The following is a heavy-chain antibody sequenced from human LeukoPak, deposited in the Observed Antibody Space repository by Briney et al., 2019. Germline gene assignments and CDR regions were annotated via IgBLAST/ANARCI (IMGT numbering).Heavy chain of an antibody. J-gene: IGHJ4*02. D-gene: IGHD2-2*02. CDR1: EFTFSSYA. CDR3: AKDLCSNCYTEQTFDY. Sequence: GGSPRLSCAASEFTFSSYAMSWVRQAPGKGLEWVSAITGSGDSGDRTYYADSVKGRFTISRDNSKKTLYLQMNSLRAEDTAVYYCAKDLCSNCYTEQTFDYWGQGTLVTVSS. V-gene: IGHV3-23*01. CDR2: ITGSGDSGDRT.